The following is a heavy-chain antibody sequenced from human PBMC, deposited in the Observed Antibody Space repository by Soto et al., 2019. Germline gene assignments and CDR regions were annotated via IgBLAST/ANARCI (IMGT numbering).Heavy chain of an antibody. D-gene: IGHD1-26*01. CDR3: ASRERVDAFDI. V-gene: IGHV1-69*01. Sequence: QVQLVQSGAEVKKPGSSVKVSCKASGGTFSSYGISWVRQAPGQGLEWMGGILPILGSANYAQKLQDRVTITADEATSTTSMELSSLRSEDAAVYYCASRERVDAFDIWGQGTMVTVSS. CDR2: ILPILGSA. J-gene: IGHJ3*02. CDR1: GGTFSSYG.